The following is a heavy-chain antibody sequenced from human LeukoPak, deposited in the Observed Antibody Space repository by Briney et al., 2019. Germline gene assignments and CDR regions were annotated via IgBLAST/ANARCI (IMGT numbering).Heavy chain of an antibody. V-gene: IGHV4-4*07. CDR1: GGSISSRH. CDR3: ARVGRYVDSPPVLLWFGESRSPAYFDY. D-gene: IGHD3-10*01. CDR2: IYSSGSS. Sequence: SETLSLTCIVSGGSISSRHWSWIRQPAGKGLDWIGHIYSSGSSYYNPSLKSRVTISVDTSKNQFSLKLSSVTAADTAVYYCARVGRYVDSPPVLLWFGESRSPAYFDYWGQGTLVNVSS. J-gene: IGHJ4*02.